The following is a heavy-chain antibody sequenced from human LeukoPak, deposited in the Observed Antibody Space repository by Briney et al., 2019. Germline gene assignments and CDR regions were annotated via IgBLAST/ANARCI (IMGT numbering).Heavy chain of an antibody. CDR1: GGTFSSYD. Sequence: SVKVSCKASGGTFSSYDISWVRQAPGQPLEWMGRIIPIFGTANYAQKFQGRVTITADKFTSTAYMELSSLRSEDTAVYYCAREGMGDGYNLEFGYWGQGTLVTVSS. V-gene: IGHV1-69*06. CDR3: AREGMGDGYNLEFGY. CDR2: IIPIFGTA. J-gene: IGHJ4*02. D-gene: IGHD5-24*01.